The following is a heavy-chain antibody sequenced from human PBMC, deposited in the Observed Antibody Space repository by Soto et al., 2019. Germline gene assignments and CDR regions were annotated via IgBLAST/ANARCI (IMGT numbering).Heavy chain of an antibody. CDR3: ARGSSIAGLYYGMDV. D-gene: IGHD6-6*01. Sequence: SETLSLTCAVSGGSISSGGYYWTWIRQHPGKGLEWIGYNYYSGITYYNPSLKSRVTISLDTSKNQFSLKLSSVTAADTAVYYCARGSSIAGLYYGMDVWGQGTTVTVSS. V-gene: IGHV4-31*11. J-gene: IGHJ6*02. CDR2: NYYSGIT. CDR1: GGSISSGGYY.